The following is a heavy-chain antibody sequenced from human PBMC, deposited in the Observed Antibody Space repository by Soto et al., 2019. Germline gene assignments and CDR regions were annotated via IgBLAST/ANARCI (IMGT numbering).Heavy chain of an antibody. Sequence: ASVKVSCKASGYTFTGYYMHWVRQAPGQGLEWLGWINIKSGDTAYAQSFQDWVTMTRDTSINTAYMELSRLRSDDTAMYYCARLPLTYYDFRPGHSQKYYFDYWGQGTLVTVSS. CDR2: INIKSGDT. CDR3: ARLPLTYYDFRPGHSQKYYFDY. D-gene: IGHD3-3*01. V-gene: IGHV1-2*04. J-gene: IGHJ4*02. CDR1: GYTFTGYY.